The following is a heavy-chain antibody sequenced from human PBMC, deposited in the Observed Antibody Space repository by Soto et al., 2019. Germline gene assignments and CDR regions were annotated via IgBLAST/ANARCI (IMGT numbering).Heavy chain of an antibody. D-gene: IGHD3-22*01. J-gene: IGHJ4*02. CDR3: ARGTYYYDSSGYYSDY. CDR2: ISSSSSTI. Sequence: GGSLRLSCAASGFTFSSYSMNWVRQAPGKGLEWVSYISSSSSTIYCADSVKGRFTISRDNAKNSLYLQMNSLRDEDTAVYYCARGTYYYDSSGYYSDYWGQGTLVTVSS. CDR1: GFTFSSYS. V-gene: IGHV3-48*02.